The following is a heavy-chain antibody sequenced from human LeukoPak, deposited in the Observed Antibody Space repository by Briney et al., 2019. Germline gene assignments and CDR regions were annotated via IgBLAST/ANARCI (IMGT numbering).Heavy chain of an antibody. CDR3: SKSAVAGTHYYYYDMDV. D-gene: IGHD6-19*01. V-gene: IGHV3-30*18. J-gene: IGHJ6*02. CDR2: ISYDGSHE. Sequence: GGSLRLSCAASGFNFGSYGMHWVRQPPGKGLEWVADISYDGSHEYYADSVKGRFTISRDSSRNTLYLQMDSLRPEDTAMYYCSKSAVAGTHYYYYDMDVWGQGTTVTVSS. CDR1: GFNFGSYG.